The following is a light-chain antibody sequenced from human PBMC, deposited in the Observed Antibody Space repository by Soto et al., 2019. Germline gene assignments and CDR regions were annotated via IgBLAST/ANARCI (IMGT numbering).Light chain of an antibody. CDR2: AAS. CDR3: KQISGAPLT. J-gene: IGKJ4*01. Sequence: DIQMSQSPSSLSASVGDRVTITCRASQSITTYLNWYRQKPGKAPKLLIYAASSLQSGVPSRFSGSGCETGFTLSISSRQREDFATYFCKQISGAPLTVGVVTKVEVX. V-gene: IGKV1-39*01. CDR1: QSITTY.